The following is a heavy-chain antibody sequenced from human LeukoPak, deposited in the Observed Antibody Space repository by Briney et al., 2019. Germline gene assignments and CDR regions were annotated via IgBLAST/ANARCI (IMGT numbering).Heavy chain of an antibody. CDR2: ISGSGGST. CDR1: GFTFSTYS. CDR3: AKNQEPEY. J-gene: IGHJ4*02. D-gene: IGHD1-14*01. V-gene: IGHV3-23*01. Sequence: GGSLRLSCTASGFTFSTYSMNWVRQAPGKGLEWVSAISGSGGSTYYADSVKGRFTISRDNAKNSLYLQMNSLRAEDTALYYCAKNQEPEYLGQGTLVTVSA.